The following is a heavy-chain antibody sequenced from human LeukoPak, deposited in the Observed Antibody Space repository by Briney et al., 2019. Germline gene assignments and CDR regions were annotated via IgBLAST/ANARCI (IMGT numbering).Heavy chain of an antibody. J-gene: IGHJ4*02. D-gene: IGHD3-10*01. V-gene: IGHV1-69*04. CDR2: IIPILGIA. CDR3: ATPITMVRGVLFDY. Sequence: SVKVSCKASGGTFSSYAISWVRQAPGQGLEWMGRIIPILGIANYAQKFQGRVTITADKSTSTAYMELSSLRSEDTAVYYCATPITMVRGVLFDYWGQGTLVTVSS. CDR1: GGTFSSYA.